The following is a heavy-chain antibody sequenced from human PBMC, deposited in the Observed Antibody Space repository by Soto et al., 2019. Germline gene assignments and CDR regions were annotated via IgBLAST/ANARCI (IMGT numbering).Heavy chain of an antibody. CDR2: ISGSGGST. J-gene: IGHJ4*02. V-gene: IGHV3-23*01. D-gene: IGHD3-22*01. Sequence: PGGSLRLSCAASGFTFSSYAMSWVRQAPGKGLEWVSAISGSGGSTYYADSVKGRFTISRDNSKNTLYLQMNSLRAEDTAVYYCAKETYYYDSSGYYLSLFDYWGQGTLVTVSS. CDR1: GFTFSSYA. CDR3: AKETYYYDSSGYYLSLFDY.